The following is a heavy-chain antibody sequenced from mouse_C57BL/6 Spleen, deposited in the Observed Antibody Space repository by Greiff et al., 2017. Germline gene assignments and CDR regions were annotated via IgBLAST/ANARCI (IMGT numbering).Heavy chain of an antibody. V-gene: IGHV1-61*01. CDR1: GYTFTSYW. D-gene: IGHD2-5*01. Sequence: QVQLQQPGAELVRPGSSVKLSCKASGYTFTSYWMDWVKQRPGQGLEWIGNIYPSDSETHYNQKFKDKATLTVDKSSSTAYMQLSSLTSEDSAVYYCARGSNYYFDDWGQGTTLTVSS. CDR3: ARGSNYYFDD. J-gene: IGHJ2*01. CDR2: IYPSDSET.